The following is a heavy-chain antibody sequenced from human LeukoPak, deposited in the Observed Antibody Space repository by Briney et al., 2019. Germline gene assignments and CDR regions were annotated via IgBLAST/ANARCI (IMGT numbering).Heavy chain of an antibody. CDR3: ARLASITMVRGVMEAFDI. Sequence: SETLSLTCTVPGGSISSSSYYWGWIRQPPGKGLEWIGSIYYSGSTYYNPSLKSRFTISVDTSKNQFSLKLSSVTAADTAVYYCARLASITMVRGVMEAFDIWGQGTMVTVSS. D-gene: IGHD3-10*01. CDR1: GGSISSSSYY. V-gene: IGHV4-39*01. J-gene: IGHJ3*02. CDR2: IYYSGST.